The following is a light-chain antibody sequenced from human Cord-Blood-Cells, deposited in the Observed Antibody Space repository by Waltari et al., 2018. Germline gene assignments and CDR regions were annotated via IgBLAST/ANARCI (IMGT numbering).Light chain of an antibody. CDR1: QSISSL. CDR3: QQYNSYPWT. Sequence: DIQITQSPPTLFASVGDRVTITCRASQSISSLLAWYQQKPGKAPKLLIYDASSLESGVPSRFSGSGSGTEFTLTISSLQPDDFATYYCQQYNSYPWTFGQGTKVEIK. V-gene: IGKV1-5*01. J-gene: IGKJ1*01. CDR2: DAS.